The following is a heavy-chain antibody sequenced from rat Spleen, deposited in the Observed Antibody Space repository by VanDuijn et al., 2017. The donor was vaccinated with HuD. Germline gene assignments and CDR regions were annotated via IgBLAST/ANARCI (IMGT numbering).Heavy chain of an antibody. CDR2: ITNASGRT. CDR3: TTKAD. J-gene: IGHJ2*01. CDR1: GFTFNNYW. Sequence: EVQLVESGGGLVQPGGSLKLSCVASGFTFNNYWMTWIRQAPGKGLEWVASITNASGRTYYPDSVKGRFTISRDTAQNPLYLQMNSLRSEDTATYYCTTKADWGQGVMVTVSS. V-gene: IGHV5-31*01.